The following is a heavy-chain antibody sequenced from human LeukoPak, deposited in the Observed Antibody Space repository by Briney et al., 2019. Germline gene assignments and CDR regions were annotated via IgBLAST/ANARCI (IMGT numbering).Heavy chain of an antibody. Sequence: SETLSLTCTVSGGSISSSSYYWGWIRQPPGKGLEWIGEINHSGSTNYNPSLKSRVTISVDTSKNQFSLKLSSVTAADTAVYYCARQRYSGYAPKKDYKYRFYSDYWGQGTLVTVSS. CDR2: INHSGST. D-gene: IGHD5-12*01. J-gene: IGHJ4*02. CDR3: ARQRYSGYAPKKDYKYRFYSDY. CDR1: GGSISSSSYY. V-gene: IGHV4-39*01.